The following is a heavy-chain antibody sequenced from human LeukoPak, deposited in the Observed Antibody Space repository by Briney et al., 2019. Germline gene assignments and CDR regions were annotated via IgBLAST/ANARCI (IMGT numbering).Heavy chain of an antibody. J-gene: IGHJ4*02. Sequence: GGSLRLSCVASGFPFSSYWMTWVRQAPGKGLEWVSSISSSSSYIYYADSVKGRFTISRDNAKNSLYLQMNSLRAEDTAVYYCARDRGPSPMPPGAESPGYWGQGTLVTVSS. V-gene: IGHV3-21*01. CDR2: ISSSSSYI. D-gene: IGHD2-2*01. CDR1: GFPFSSYW. CDR3: ARDRGPSPMPPGAESPGY.